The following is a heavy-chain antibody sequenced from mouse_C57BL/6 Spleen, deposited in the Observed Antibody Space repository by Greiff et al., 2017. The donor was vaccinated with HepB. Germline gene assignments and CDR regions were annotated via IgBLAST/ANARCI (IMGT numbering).Heavy chain of an antibody. V-gene: IGHV1-42*01. CDR3: VEYYYGSSYDY. Sequence: EVKLQESGPELVKPGASVKISCKASGYSFTGYYMNWVKQSPEKSLEWIGEINPSTGGTTYNQKFKAKATLTVDKSSSTAYMQLKSLTSEDSAVYYCVEYYYGSSYDYWGQGTTLTVSS. J-gene: IGHJ2*01. D-gene: IGHD1-1*01. CDR2: INPSTGGT. CDR1: GYSFTGYY.